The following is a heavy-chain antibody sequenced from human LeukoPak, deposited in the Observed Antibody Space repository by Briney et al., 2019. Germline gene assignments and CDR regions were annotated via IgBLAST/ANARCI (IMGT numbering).Heavy chain of an antibody. Sequence: GGSLRLSCATSGFTFSSYSMNWVRQAPGKGLEWVSYISQSSDRIYHADSVKGRFTISRDNAKNSLYLQMDSLRVEDTAVYYGARDLLNDEGSSYFFDQWGQGTLVTVAS. CDR3: ARDLLNDEGSSYFFDQ. CDR2: ISQSSDRI. V-gene: IGHV3-48*04. CDR1: GFTFSSYS. D-gene: IGHD2-2*01. J-gene: IGHJ4*02.